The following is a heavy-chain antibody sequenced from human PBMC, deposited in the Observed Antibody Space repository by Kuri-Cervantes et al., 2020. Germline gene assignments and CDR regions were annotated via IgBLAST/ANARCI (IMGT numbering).Heavy chain of an antibody. Sequence: GESLKISCAASGSTFSSYGMHWVRQAPGKGLEWVAVISYDGSNKYYADSVKGRFTISRDNSKNTLYLQMNSLRAEDTAVYYCANSHFDYWGQGTLVTVSS. V-gene: IGHV3-30*18. CDR2: ISYDGSNK. CDR3: ANSHFDY. CDR1: GSTFSSYG. J-gene: IGHJ4*02.